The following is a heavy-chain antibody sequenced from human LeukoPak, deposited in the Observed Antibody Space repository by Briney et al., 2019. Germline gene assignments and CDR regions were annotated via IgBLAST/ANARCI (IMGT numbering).Heavy chain of an antibody. D-gene: IGHD2/OR15-2a*01. CDR1: GYTFTSYY. CDR3: ARDATSMYPDY. J-gene: IGHJ4*02. CDR2: INPSGGST. V-gene: IGHV1-46*01. Sequence: ASVKVSCKASGYTFTSYYMHWVRQAPGQGLEWMGIINPSGGSTSYAQKFQGRVTMTRDTSTSTVYMELSSLRSGDTAVYYCARDATSMYPDYWGQGTLVTVSS.